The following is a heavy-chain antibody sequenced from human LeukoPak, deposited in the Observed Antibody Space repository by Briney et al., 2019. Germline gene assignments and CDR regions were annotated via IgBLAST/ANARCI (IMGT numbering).Heavy chain of an antibody. V-gene: IGHV4-61*05. CDR1: GGSISSSSYY. CDR3: ARGPYDDSGYYGGFVY. J-gene: IGHJ4*02. CDR2: IYYSGNN. D-gene: IGHD3-22*01. Sequence: PSETLSLTCTVSGGSISSSSYYWGWIRQPPGKGLEWIGYIYYSGNNNYNPSLKSRVTMSADTSKNQFSLKLSSVTAADTAVYYCARGPYDDSGYYGGFVYWGQGTLVTVSS.